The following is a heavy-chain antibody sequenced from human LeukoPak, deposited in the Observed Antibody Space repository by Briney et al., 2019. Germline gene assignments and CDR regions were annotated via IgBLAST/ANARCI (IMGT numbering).Heavy chain of an antibody. D-gene: IGHD4-23*01. J-gene: IGHJ4*02. CDR3: ARASTVVTQIDY. Sequence: SQTLSLTCTVSGGSISSGSYYWSWIRQPAGKGLGWIGRIYTSGSTDYNPSLKSRVTISVDTSKNQFSLKLSSVTAADTAVYYCARASTVVTQIDYWGQGTLVTVSS. V-gene: IGHV4-61*02. CDR1: GGSISSGSYY. CDR2: IYTSGST.